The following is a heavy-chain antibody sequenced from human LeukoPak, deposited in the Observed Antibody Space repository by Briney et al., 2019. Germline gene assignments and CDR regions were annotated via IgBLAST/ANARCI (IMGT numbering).Heavy chain of an antibody. Sequence: PGGSLRLSCAASGFTFSSYAMSWVRQAPGKGLEWVSAISGSGGSTYYADSVKGRFTISRDNSKNTLYLQMNSLRAEDTAVYFCARIISGSSDYWGQGTLVTVSS. CDR1: GFTFSSYA. CDR2: ISGSGGST. CDR3: ARIISGSSDY. V-gene: IGHV3-23*01. J-gene: IGHJ4*02. D-gene: IGHD1-26*01.